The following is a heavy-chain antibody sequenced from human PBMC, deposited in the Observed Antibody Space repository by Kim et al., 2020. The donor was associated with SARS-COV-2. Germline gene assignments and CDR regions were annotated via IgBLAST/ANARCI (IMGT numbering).Heavy chain of an antibody. D-gene: IGHD6-13*01. CDR3: ARDDSSSWYWNWFDP. J-gene: IGHJ5*02. V-gene: IGHV1-2*04. CDR2: INPNSGGT. CDR1: GYTFTGYY. Sequence: ASVKVSCKASGYTFTGYYMHWVRQAPGQGLEWMGWINPNSGGTNYAQKFQGWVTMTRDTSISTAYMELSRLRSDDTAVYYCARDDSSSWYWNWFDPWGQGTLVTVSS.